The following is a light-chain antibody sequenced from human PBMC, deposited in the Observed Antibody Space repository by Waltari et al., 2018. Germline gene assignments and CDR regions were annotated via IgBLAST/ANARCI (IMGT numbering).Light chain of an antibody. Sequence: DIQMTQSPSTLSASVGDRVTITCRASQRISKWLAWYQQKPGKVPKLLIYEASSLESGVPSRFSGSGSGTEFTRTISSLQPDDFAAYYCQQYNSYMWTFGQGTTVEIK. CDR3: QQYNSYMWT. CDR1: QRISKW. J-gene: IGKJ1*01. CDR2: EAS. V-gene: IGKV1-5*03.